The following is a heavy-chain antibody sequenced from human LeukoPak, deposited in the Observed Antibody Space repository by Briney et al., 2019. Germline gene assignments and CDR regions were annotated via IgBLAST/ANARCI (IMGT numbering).Heavy chain of an antibody. V-gene: IGHV3-23*01. CDR3: AKDFLYYYDSSGTPNAFDI. D-gene: IGHD3-22*01. Sequence: GGSLRLSWASSGFTFSSYAMSWVRQAPGKGLEWVSAISGSGGSTYSADSVKGRFTISRDNSKKTLYLQMNSLRAEDTAVYYCAKDFLYYYDSSGTPNAFDIWGQGTMVTVSS. CDR2: ISGSGGST. J-gene: IGHJ3*02. CDR1: GFTFSSYA.